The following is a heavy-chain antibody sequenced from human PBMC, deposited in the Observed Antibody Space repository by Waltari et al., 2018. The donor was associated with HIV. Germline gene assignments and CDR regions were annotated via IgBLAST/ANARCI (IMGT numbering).Heavy chain of an antibody. J-gene: IGHJ4*02. CDR1: GFTFRRYA. Sequence: EGYLLESGGGLVQPGGSLRRSCALSGFTFRRYAMVCVRQAPGKWLEWVSAISGSGGSKYDADSGKGRFTISRDNSKNTLYLQMNSLRAEDTAVYYCAIIPDYVLGYFDYWGQGTLVTVSS. CDR3: AIIPDYVLGYFDY. CDR2: ISGSGGSK. V-gene: IGHV3-23*01. D-gene: IGHD4-17*01.